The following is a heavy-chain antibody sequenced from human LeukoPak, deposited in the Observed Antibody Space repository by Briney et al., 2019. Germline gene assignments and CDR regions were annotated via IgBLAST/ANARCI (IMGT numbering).Heavy chain of an antibody. Sequence: GRSLRLSCAASGFTLSSYWMSWVRQAPGKGLEWVANIKQDGSETYYVDSVKGRFTISRDNAKNSLYLQMNSLRAEDTAVYYCARDSVGASEDYWGQGTLVTVSS. J-gene: IGHJ4*02. CDR3: ARDSVGASEDY. CDR1: GFTLSSYW. V-gene: IGHV3-7*01. CDR2: IKQDGSET. D-gene: IGHD1-26*01.